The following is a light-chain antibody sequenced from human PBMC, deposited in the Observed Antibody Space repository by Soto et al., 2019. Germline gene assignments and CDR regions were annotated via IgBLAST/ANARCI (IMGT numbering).Light chain of an antibody. CDR2: SNN. Sequence: QSVLTQPPSASGTPGQRVTISCSGSNSNIGSNTVNWYQQLPGTAPRLLIYSNNQRPSGVPDRFSGSKSGTSASLASSGLQSEDEADYYCAAWDDSLNGPVLGGGTQLTLL. CDR1: NSNIGSNT. CDR3: AAWDDSLNGPV. V-gene: IGLV1-44*01. J-gene: IGLJ2*01.